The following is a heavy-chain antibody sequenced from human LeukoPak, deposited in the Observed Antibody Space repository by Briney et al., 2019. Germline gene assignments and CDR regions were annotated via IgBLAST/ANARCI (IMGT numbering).Heavy chain of an antibody. CDR3: AKARWYYFDY. J-gene: IGHJ4*02. V-gene: IGHV3-53*01. CDR2: IYSGGST. CDR1: GFTFSTYA. Sequence: GGSLRLSCAASGFTFSTYAMHWVRQAPGKGLEWVSVIYSGGSTYYADSVKGRFTISRDNSKNTLYLQMNSLRAEDTAVYYCAKARWYYFDYWGQGTLVTVSS. D-gene: IGHD4-23*01.